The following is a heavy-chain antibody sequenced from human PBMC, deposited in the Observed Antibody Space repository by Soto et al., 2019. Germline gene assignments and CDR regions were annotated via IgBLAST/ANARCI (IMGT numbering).Heavy chain of an antibody. V-gene: IGHV3-30-3*01. Sequence: QVQLVESGGGVVQPGRSLRLSCAASGFTFSSYAMHWVRQAPGKGLEWVAVISYDGSNKYYADSVKGRFTISRDNSKNTLYLQMNSLRAEDTAVYYCANPGGDYFLNWFDPWGQGTLVTVSS. CDR2: ISYDGSNK. D-gene: IGHD2-21*02. CDR1: GFTFSSYA. CDR3: ANPGGDYFLNWFDP. J-gene: IGHJ5*02.